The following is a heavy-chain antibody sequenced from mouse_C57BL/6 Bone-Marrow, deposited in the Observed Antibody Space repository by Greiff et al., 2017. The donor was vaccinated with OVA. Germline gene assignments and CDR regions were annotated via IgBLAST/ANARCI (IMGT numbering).Heavy chain of an antibody. CDR1: GYTFTGYW. CDR2: IFPGSGST. V-gene: IGHV1-9*01. J-gene: IGHJ2*01. D-gene: IGHD1-1*01. CDR3: ARVPLYYYGSSYIDY. Sequence: VQLQQSGAELMKPGASVTLSCKASGYTFTGYWIEWVKQRPGHGLEWIGEIFPGSGSTPYNEKFKGKATFTADTSSHTAYMQLSSLTTEDAADYYCARVPLYYYGSSYIDYWGQGTTLTVSA.